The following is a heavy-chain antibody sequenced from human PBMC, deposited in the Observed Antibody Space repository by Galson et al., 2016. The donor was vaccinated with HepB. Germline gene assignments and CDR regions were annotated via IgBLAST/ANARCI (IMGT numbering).Heavy chain of an antibody. V-gene: IGHV1-2*04. CDR3: AREPYTSSYFDY. Sequence: SVKVSCKASGGNFRIYAISWVRQAPGQGLDWMGWINPNSGDTRYAQKFQGWVTMTRDTSITTAYMDLNRLRSDDTAVYFCAREPYTSSYFDYWGQGTLVTVSS. CDR1: GGNFRIYA. D-gene: IGHD6-6*01. CDR2: INPNSGDT. J-gene: IGHJ4*02.